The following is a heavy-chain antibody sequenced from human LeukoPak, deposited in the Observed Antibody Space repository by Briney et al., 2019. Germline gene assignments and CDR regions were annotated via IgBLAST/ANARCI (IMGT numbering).Heavy chain of an antibody. D-gene: IGHD2-15*01. CDR1: GYTFTSYD. CDR2: MNPNSGNT. Sequence: RASVKVSCKASGYTFTSYDINSVRQATGQGLEWMGWMNPNSGNTGYAQKLQGRVTMTRNTSISTAYMELSSLRSEDTAVYYCARGDESLLYDYWGQGTLVTVSS. J-gene: IGHJ4*02. CDR3: ARGDESLLYDY. V-gene: IGHV1-8*01.